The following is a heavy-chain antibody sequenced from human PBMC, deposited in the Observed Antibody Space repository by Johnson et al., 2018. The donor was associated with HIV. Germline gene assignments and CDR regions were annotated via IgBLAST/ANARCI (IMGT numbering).Heavy chain of an antibody. V-gene: IGHV3-30*19. CDR3: ARGRGELLGGAFDI. CDR1: GFRFSNYG. J-gene: IGHJ3*02. Sequence: QVQLVESGGGVVQPGRSLRFSCVASGFRFSNYGIHWVRQAPGKGLEWVAVISYDGTNKYYAESVKGRFTISRDNSKNTLYLQMNSLRPEDGAVYYCARGRGELLGGAFDIWGQGTMVTVSS. D-gene: IGHD1-26*01. CDR2: ISYDGTNK.